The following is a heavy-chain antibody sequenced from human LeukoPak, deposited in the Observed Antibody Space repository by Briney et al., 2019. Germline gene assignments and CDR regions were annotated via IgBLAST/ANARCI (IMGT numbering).Heavy chain of an antibody. J-gene: IGHJ4*02. CDR1: GYTFTSYY. Sequence: ASVKVSCKASGYTFTSYYMHWVRQAPGQGLEWMGIINPSGGSTSYAQKFRGRVTMTRVTSTSTVYMELSSLRSEDTAVYYCARSSGRGVSDYWGQGTLVTVSS. D-gene: IGHD3-10*01. CDR2: INPSGGST. CDR3: ARSSGRGVSDY. V-gene: IGHV1-46*01.